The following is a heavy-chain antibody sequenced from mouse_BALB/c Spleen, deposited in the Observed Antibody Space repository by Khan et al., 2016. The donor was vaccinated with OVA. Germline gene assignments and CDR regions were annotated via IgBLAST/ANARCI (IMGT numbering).Heavy chain of an antibody. D-gene: IGHD2-14*01. Sequence: VQLKESGPSLVKPSQTLSFTCSVTGDSITTGYWNWIRTFPGHKLEYMGYIIYTGYTYYNPSLKSRISTTRHSSNPQSDLPMNSVTAADNATEYCARSTYRYTFVYWGQGTLVTVSA. J-gene: IGHJ3*01. CDR3: ARSTYRYTFVY. V-gene: IGHV3-8*02. CDR2: IIYTGYT. CDR1: GDSITTGY.